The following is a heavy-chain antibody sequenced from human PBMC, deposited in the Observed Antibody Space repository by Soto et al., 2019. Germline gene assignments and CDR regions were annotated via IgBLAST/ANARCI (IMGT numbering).Heavy chain of an antibody. J-gene: IGHJ2*01. V-gene: IGHV3-48*02. CDR2: ISSGSATI. Sequence: GGSLRLSCAASGFTFSSYSMNWVRQAPGKGLEWVSYISSGSATIYYAASVKGRFTISRDNAENSLYLQMNSLRDDDTAVYYCTRDSASYSSSSGSYWYFDLWGRGTPVTVSS. CDR3: TRDSASYSSSSGSYWYFDL. D-gene: IGHD6-6*01. CDR1: GFTFSSYS.